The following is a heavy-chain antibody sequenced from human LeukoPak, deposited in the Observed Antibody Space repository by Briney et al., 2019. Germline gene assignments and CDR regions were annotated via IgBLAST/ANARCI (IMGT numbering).Heavy chain of an antibody. CDR2: ISWNSGSI. CDR3: AKDMGYCSSTSCSYYYYGMDV. Sequence: QPGGSLRLSFAAAGFTFDDYAMHSVPHAPGKGLEWVLGISWNSGSIGYADSVKGRFTISRDNAKNSLYLQMNSLRAEDTALYYCAKDMGYCSSTSCSYYYYGMDVWGQGTTVTVSS. J-gene: IGHJ6*02. V-gene: IGHV3-9*01. CDR1: GFTFDDYA. D-gene: IGHD2-2*01.